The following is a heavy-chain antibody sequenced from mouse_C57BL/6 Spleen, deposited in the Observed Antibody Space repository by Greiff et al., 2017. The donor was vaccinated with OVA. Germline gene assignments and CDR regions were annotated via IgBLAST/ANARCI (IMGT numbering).Heavy chain of an antibody. Sequence: VHLVESGPGLVAPSQSLSITCTVSGFSLTSYAISWVRQPPGKGLEWLGVIWTGGGTNYNSALKSRLSISKDNSKSQVFLKMNSLQTDDTARYYCARKGSSYEDYAMDYWGQGTSVTVSS. J-gene: IGHJ4*01. CDR1: GFSLTSYA. D-gene: IGHD1-1*01. CDR3: ARKGSSYEDYAMDY. V-gene: IGHV2-9-1*01. CDR2: IWTGGGT.